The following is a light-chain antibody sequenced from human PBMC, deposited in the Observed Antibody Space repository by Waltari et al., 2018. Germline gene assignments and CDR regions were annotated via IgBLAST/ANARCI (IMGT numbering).Light chain of an antibody. V-gene: IGKV1-5*03. CDR1: QSISKM. J-gene: IGKJ2*01. CDR2: EAS. Sequence: DVQMTQSPASLSASLGDTVTITCRASQSISKMLAWYQHKSGKAPKLLIYEASQLESGVPTRFSGSGYGTQFTLTIHSLQPDDVATYFCQQYNTYWETFGQGTKLEVK. CDR3: QQYNTYWET.